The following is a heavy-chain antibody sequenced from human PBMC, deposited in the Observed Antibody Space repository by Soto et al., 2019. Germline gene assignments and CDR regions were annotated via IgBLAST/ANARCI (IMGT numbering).Heavy chain of an antibody. Sequence: QVQLVQSGAEVKKPGSSVKVSCKASGGTFSSYTISWVRQAPGQGLEWMGRIIPILGIANYAQKFQGRVTITADKSTSTAYMELSSLRSEDTAVYYCARDRGCSSTSCYGEVDVFDIWGQGTMVTVSS. D-gene: IGHD2-2*01. CDR1: GGTFSSYT. J-gene: IGHJ3*02. CDR2: IIPILGIA. CDR3: ARDRGCSSTSCYGEVDVFDI. V-gene: IGHV1-69*08.